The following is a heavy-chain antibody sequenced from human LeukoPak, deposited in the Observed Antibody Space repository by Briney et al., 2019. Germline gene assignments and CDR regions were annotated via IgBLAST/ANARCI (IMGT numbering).Heavy chain of an antibody. CDR2: MNPNSGNT. CDR1: GYTFTSYD. CDR3: ARGRSSGWSGNWFDP. D-gene: IGHD6-19*01. J-gene: IGHJ5*02. Sequence: ASVKVSCKAYGYTFTSYDINWVRQGTGQGLEWMGWMNPNSGNTGYAQKFQGRVTMTRNTSISTAYMELSSLRSEDTAVYYCARGRSSGWSGNWFDPWGQGTLVTVSS. V-gene: IGHV1-8*01.